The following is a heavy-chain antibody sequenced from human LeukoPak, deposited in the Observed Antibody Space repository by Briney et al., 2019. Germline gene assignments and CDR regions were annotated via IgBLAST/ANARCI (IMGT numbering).Heavy chain of an antibody. J-gene: IGHJ3*02. CDR3: ARSSGYDAFDI. D-gene: IGHD6-13*01. CDR1: GYTFTSYG. CDR2: ISAYNGNT. Sequence: ASVKVSCKASGYTFTSYGISWVRQAPGQGLEWMGWISAYNGNTNYAQKFQGRVTMTRDTSISTAYMELSRLRSDDTAVYYCARSSGYDAFDIWGQGTMVTVSS. V-gene: IGHV1-18*01.